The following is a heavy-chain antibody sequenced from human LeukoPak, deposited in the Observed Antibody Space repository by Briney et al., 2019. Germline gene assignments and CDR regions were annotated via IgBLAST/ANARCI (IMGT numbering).Heavy chain of an antibody. Sequence: GASVKVSCKASGYTFTSYDINWVRQTTGQGLEWMGWMNPNSGNTGYAQKFQGRVTITRNTSISTAYMELSSLRSEDTAVYYCAREVVVPAAPLLYYYYMDVWGKGTTVTVSS. V-gene: IGHV1-8*03. CDR2: MNPNSGNT. CDR3: AREVVVPAAPLLYYYYMDV. CDR1: GYTFTSYD. J-gene: IGHJ6*03. D-gene: IGHD2-2*01.